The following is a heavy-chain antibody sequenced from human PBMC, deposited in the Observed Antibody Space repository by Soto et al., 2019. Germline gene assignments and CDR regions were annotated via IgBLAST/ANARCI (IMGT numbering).Heavy chain of an antibody. D-gene: IGHD3-10*01. CDR2: IYPADSET. CDR3: ARLLITMVRGVIPSEGWFDP. J-gene: IGHJ5*02. Sequence: PGESLKISCKGSGYSFITYWIGWVRQMPGKGLEWMAMIYPADSETRYSPSFQGHVTISADKSISTAYLQWSSLKASDTAIYYCARLLITMVRGVIPSEGWFDPWGQGTLVTVSS. CDR1: GYSFITYW. V-gene: IGHV5-51*01.